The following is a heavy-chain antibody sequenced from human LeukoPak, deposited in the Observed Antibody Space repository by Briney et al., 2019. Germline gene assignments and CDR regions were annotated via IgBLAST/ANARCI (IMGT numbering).Heavy chain of an antibody. CDR3: AREGATGEYDALDI. D-gene: IGHD7-27*01. V-gene: IGHV1-46*01. Sequence: ASVNVSCKASGYTFTSYYMHWVRQAPGQGLEWMGIINPSGGSTSYAQKFQGRVTLTSDTSTSTVYMELSSLRSEDTSVYYCAREGATGEYDALDIWGQGTMVTVSS. CDR1: GYTFTSYY. CDR2: INPSGGST. J-gene: IGHJ3*02.